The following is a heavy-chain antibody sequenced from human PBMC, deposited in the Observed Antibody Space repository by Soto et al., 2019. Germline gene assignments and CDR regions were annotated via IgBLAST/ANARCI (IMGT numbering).Heavy chain of an antibody. CDR2: ITAGSDTV. Sequence: QVVESGGGLVQPGGSLRLSCAASGFTFSAYSMNWARQAPGKGLEWVSYITAGSDTVFYADSVKGRFTISRDNAKNPPLLQKNSLRDEDKAVYYCARDNGMAGSFDPWGPGTLVTVSS. D-gene: IGHD2-8*01. V-gene: IGHV3-48*02. J-gene: IGHJ5*02. CDR1: GFTFSAYS. CDR3: ARDNGMAGSFDP.